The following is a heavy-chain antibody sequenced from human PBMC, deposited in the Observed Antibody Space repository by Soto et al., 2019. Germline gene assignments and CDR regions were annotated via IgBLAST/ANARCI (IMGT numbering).Heavy chain of an antibody. CDR2: ISYDGSTK. Sequence: QVQLVESGGGVVQPGRSLRLSCAASGFTFSSYTMHWVRQAPGKGLEWVAVISYDGSTKYYTDSVKGRFTISRDNSKDTLYLQMNSLRAEDTAVYYCARDHHYYDSSDFGMDVWGQGTTVTVSS. D-gene: IGHD3-22*01. J-gene: IGHJ6*02. CDR3: ARDHHYYDSSDFGMDV. CDR1: GFTFSSYT. V-gene: IGHV3-30-3*01.